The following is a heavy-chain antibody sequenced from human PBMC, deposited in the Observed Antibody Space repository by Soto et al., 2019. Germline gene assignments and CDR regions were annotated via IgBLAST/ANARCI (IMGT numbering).Heavy chain of an antibody. CDR3: TIEAADRGPHFYS. V-gene: IGHV3-72*01. J-gene: IGHJ4*02. CDR2: TKNKANSYTT. Sequence: PGRAVKISCAAYEECCGDRSMSCAGQASGKGLEWVGRTKNKANSYTTEYAASVKGRFTISRDDSRNSVYLQRNSRKTVDTAVYYCTIEAADRGPHFYSSGQVT. CDR1: EECCGDRS. D-gene: IGHD3-10*01.